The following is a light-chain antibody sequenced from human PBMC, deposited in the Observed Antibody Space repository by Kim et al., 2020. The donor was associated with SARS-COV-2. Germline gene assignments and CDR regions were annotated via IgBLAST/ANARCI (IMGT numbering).Light chain of an antibody. Sequence: EIVLTQSPGTLSLSPGERATLSCRASQSVSSSYLAWYQQKPGQAPRLLISGASSRATGIPDRFSGSGSGTDFTLTISRLEPEDFAVYYCQQYGSSPPTYTFGQGTKLDI. CDR1: QSVSSSY. CDR2: GAS. V-gene: IGKV3-20*01. CDR3: QQYGSSPPTYT. J-gene: IGKJ2*01.